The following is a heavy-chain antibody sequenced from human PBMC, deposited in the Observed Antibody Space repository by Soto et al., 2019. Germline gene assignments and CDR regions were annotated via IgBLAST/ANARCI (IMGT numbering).Heavy chain of an antibody. J-gene: IGHJ6*02. CDR2: IIPIFGTA. Sequence: QVQLVQSGAEVKKPGSSVKVSCKASGGTFSSYAISWVRQAPGQGLEWMGGIIPIFGTANYAQKFQGRVTITAEESTSTAYMELSSLRSEDTAVYYCARDVGGDIVVVPAARGGMDVWGQGTTVTVSS. D-gene: IGHD2-2*01. V-gene: IGHV1-69*01. CDR1: GGTFSSYA. CDR3: ARDVGGDIVVVPAARGGMDV.